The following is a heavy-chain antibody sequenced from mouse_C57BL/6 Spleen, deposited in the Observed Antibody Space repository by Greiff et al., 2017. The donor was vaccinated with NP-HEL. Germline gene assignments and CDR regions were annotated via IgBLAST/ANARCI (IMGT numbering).Heavy chain of an antibody. CDR3: ARSYSDYDWYFDV. CDR2: ISSGSSTT. Sequence: EVQLMESGGGLVKPGGSLKLSCAASGFTFSDYGMHWVRQAPEKGLEWVAYISSGSSTTYYADTVKGRSTISRDNVNNTLFLQMTSLRSEDTAMYYCARSYSDYDWYFDVWGTGTTVTVSS. D-gene: IGHD2-13*01. CDR1: GFTFSDYG. J-gene: IGHJ1*03. V-gene: IGHV5-17*01.